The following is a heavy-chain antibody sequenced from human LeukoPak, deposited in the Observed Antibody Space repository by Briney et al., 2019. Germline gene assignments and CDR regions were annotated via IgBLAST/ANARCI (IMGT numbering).Heavy chain of an antibody. Sequence: PSETLSLTCTVSGGSISSYNWSWLRQPAGKGLEWFGRIYTSGSTNYNPSLKSRVTMSVDTSKNQFSLKLSSVTAADTAVYYCARVEHYYDSSGYYPRPYAFDIWGQGTIVTVSS. CDR1: GGSISSYN. D-gene: IGHD3-22*01. J-gene: IGHJ3*02. CDR3: ARVEHYYDSSGYYPRPYAFDI. V-gene: IGHV4-4*07. CDR2: IYTSGST.